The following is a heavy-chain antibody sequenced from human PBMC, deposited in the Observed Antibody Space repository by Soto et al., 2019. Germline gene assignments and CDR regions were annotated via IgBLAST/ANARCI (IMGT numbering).Heavy chain of an antibody. J-gene: IGHJ4*02. CDR2: SIPIFGTA. D-gene: IGHD2-2*01. V-gene: IGHV1-69*01. Sequence: QVQLVQSGAEVKKPGSSVKVSCKASGGTFSSYAISWVRQAPGQGLEWMGGSIPIFGTANYAQKFQGRVTITADESTSTAYMELSSLRSEDTAVYYCAREQVVPAAICLYCFDYWGQGTLVTVSS. CDR3: AREQVVPAAICLYCFDY. CDR1: GGTFSSYA.